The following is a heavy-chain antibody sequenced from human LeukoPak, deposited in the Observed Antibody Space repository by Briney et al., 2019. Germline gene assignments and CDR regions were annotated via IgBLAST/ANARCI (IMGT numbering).Heavy chain of an antibody. CDR1: GFTFSNAW. CDR3: NTDSLACAGIRWSAFDI. D-gene: IGHD3-3*02. Sequence: PGGSLRLSCAASGFTFSNAWMSWVRQAPGKGLEWVGRIKSKTDGGTTAYAAPVKGRFTISRDDSKNTLYLQMNSLKTEVSSVSACNTDSLACAGIRWSAFDIWGQGTMVTVSS. CDR2: IKSKTDGGTT. V-gene: IGHV3-15*01. J-gene: IGHJ3*02.